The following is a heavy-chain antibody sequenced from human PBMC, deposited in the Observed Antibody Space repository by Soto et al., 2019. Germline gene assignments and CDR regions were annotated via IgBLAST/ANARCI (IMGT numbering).Heavy chain of an antibody. Sequence: PSETLSLTCTVSGGSISSSSYYWGWIRQPPGKGLEWIGSIYYSGSTYYNPSLKSRVTISVDTSKNQFSLKLSSVTAADTAVYYCARVGRSGSYYNYYYYGMDVWGQGTTVTV. CDR2: IYYSGST. J-gene: IGHJ6*02. D-gene: IGHD1-26*01. V-gene: IGHV4-39*01. CDR3: ARVGRSGSYYNYYYYGMDV. CDR1: GGSISSSSYY.